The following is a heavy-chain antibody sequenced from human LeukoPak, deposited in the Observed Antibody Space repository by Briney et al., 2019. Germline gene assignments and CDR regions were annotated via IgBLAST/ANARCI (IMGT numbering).Heavy chain of an antibody. CDR2: ISGSGGST. CDR1: GFTFSSYA. J-gene: IGHJ4*02. Sequence: GGSLRLSCAASGFTFSSYAMSWVRQAPGKGLEWVSAISGSGGSTYYADSVKGRFTISRDNSKNTLYLQMNSLRAEDTAVYYCAKTKRGRSWAHTFDYWGQGTLVTVSS. D-gene: IGHD6-13*01. V-gene: IGHV3-23*01. CDR3: AKTKRGRSWAHTFDY.